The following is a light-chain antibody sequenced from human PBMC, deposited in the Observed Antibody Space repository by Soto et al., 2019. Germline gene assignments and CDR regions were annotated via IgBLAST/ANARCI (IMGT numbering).Light chain of an antibody. V-gene: IGKV4-1*01. CDR3: QQYFDVPFT. J-gene: IGKJ4*01. Sequence: ESVWTQSPDSRSVSLDERATMNCMCSPTVLYKSHTKNHLSWYQQKPGQPPQLIIDCSSTRLSGVPERLCVSGSGTDLTLTISSLEDEDVAFYWCQQYFDVPFTFGAGTRWIA. CDR1: PTVLYKSHTKNH. CDR2: CSS.